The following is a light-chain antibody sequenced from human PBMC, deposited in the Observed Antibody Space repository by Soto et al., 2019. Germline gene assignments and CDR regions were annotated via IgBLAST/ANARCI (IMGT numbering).Light chain of an antibody. Sequence: DIQMTQSPSSVSASVGDRIIITCRASQGINRWLAWYQQKPGKAPKLLIYETSILQSGVPTRFSGSGSGTEFTLTIASLQPEDFATYYCQQASSFPLTFGGGTKVEIK. V-gene: IGKV1-12*01. CDR2: ETS. CDR1: QGINRW. CDR3: QQASSFPLT. J-gene: IGKJ4*01.